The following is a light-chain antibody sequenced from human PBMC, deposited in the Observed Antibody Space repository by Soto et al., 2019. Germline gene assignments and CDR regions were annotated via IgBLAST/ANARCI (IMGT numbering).Light chain of an antibody. CDR1: QRISRY. V-gene: IGKV1-39*01. J-gene: IGKJ3*01. CDR2: AAS. Sequence: DIQMTQSPSSLSASIGGRVTITCRASQRISRYLNWYQHKPGKAPKLLIYAASSLQSGVPSRFSGSGSGTDFTLTISSLQPEDFATYYCQQSFSSPFAFGPGTKVDLK. CDR3: QQSFSSPFA.